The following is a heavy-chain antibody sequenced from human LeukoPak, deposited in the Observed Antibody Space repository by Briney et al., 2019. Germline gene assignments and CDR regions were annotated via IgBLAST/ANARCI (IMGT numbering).Heavy chain of an antibody. CDR1: GYTFTSYD. V-gene: IGHV1-8*03. CDR2: MNPNSGNT. CDR3: ARAQRITMVRGPRAWYYYMDV. J-gene: IGHJ6*03. Sequence: GASVKVSCKASGYTFTSYDINWVRQATGQGLEWMGWMNPNSGNTGYAQKFQGRVTITRNTSISTAYMELSSLRSEDSAVYYCARAQRITMVRGPRAWYYYMDVWGKGTTVTVSS. D-gene: IGHD3-10*01.